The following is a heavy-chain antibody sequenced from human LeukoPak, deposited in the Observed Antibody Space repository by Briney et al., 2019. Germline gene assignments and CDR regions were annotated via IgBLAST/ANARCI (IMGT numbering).Heavy chain of an antibody. D-gene: IGHD3-10*01. J-gene: IGHJ4*02. CDR2: ISYDGSNK. CDR1: GFTFSSYG. CDR3: AYLWFGEPQGFDY. Sequence: GGSLRLSCAASGFTFSSYGMHWVRQAPGKGLEWVAVISYDGSNKYYADSVKGRFTISRDNSKNTLYLQMNSLRAEDTAVYYCAYLWFGEPQGFDYWGQGTLVTVSS. V-gene: IGHV3-30*03.